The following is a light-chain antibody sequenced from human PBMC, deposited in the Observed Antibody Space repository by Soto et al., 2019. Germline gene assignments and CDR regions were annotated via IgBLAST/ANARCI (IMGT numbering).Light chain of an antibody. V-gene: IGKV3-20*01. Sequence: EIVLTQSPGTLSLSPGERATLSCRVSQSVSSSYLAWYQQTPGQAPRLLISGASTRATGIPDRFSGSGSGTDFTLTISRLEPEDFAVYYYQQYGSSPITFGGGTKVAIK. CDR1: QSVSSSY. CDR2: GAS. J-gene: IGKJ4*01. CDR3: QQYGSSPIT.